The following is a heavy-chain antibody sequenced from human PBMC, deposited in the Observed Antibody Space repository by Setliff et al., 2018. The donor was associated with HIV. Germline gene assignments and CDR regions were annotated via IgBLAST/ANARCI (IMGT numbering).Heavy chain of an antibody. D-gene: IGHD2-15*01. CDR2: IYPGDSDT. Sequence: GESLKISCKGSGYRFTNYWIGWVRQMPGKGLEWMGVIYPGDSDTRYSPSFQGQVTISADKSISTAYMQWSSLKASDTAMYYCATSPLGYCSGGSCSHYFDYWGPGTLVTVSS. V-gene: IGHV5-51*01. J-gene: IGHJ4*02. CDR1: GYRFTNYW. CDR3: ATSPLGYCSGGSCSHYFDY.